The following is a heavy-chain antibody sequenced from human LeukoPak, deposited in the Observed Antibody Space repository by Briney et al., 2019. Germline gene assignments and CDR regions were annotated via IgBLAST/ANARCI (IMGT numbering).Heavy chain of an antibody. Sequence: GGSLRLSCAASGFTFSDYSMHWVRQAPGKGLEWVANINQDGSEKYYVDSVRGRFTISRDNAKNSLYLQMNSLRGEDTAVYYCARALLGAGYGGFDYWGQGTLVTVSS. CDR3: ARALLGAGYGGFDY. V-gene: IGHV3-7*01. CDR2: INQDGSEK. D-gene: IGHD4-23*01. J-gene: IGHJ4*02. CDR1: GFTFSDYS.